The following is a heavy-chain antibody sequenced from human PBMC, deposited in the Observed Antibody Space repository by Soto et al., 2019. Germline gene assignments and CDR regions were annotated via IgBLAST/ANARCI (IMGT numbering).Heavy chain of an antibody. V-gene: IGHV3-30*18. CDR1: GFTFSSYG. D-gene: IGHD6-19*01. CDR2: IIYDGSKK. Sequence: QVQLVESGGGVVQPGRSLRLSCAASGFTFSSYGMHWVRQAPGKGLEWVAVIIYDGSKKYYADSVKGRFTISRDNSKDTMYLNMSSLRGEDTALYYCVKDGSSGWPYFGDMDVWGRGTTVTVSS. J-gene: IGHJ6*02. CDR3: VKDGSSGWPYFGDMDV.